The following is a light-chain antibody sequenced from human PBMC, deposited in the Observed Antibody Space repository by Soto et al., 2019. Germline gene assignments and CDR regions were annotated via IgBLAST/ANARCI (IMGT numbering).Light chain of an antibody. Sequence: EIVLTQSPGTLSLSPGERATLSCRAIQSVSSNYLAWYQQKPGQAPSLIIYGASDRATGIPDRFSGSGSGTDFTLTINKLEPEDFAVYYCQQYGSSSSWTFGQGTKVDIK. J-gene: IGKJ1*01. CDR1: QSVSSNY. V-gene: IGKV3-20*01. CDR2: GAS. CDR3: QQYGSSSSWT.